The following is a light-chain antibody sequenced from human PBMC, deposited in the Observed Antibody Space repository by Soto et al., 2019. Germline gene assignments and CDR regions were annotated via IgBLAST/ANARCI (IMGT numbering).Light chain of an antibody. V-gene: IGKV3-15*01. CDR3: QEYDNWPPEGT. Sequence: TVLTQSPGTLSVSPGERASLSCRASQSVSSNLAWYQQKPGQAPRLLIYGASTRATGIPARFSGSGSGTEFTLRINSLQSEDFAVYYCQEYDNWPPEGTFGQGTKVEV. J-gene: IGKJ1*01. CDR2: GAS. CDR1: QSVSSN.